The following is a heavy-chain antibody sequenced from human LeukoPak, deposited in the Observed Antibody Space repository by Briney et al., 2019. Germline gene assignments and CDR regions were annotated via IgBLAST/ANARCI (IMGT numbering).Heavy chain of an antibody. CDR3: ARDRRVALDY. Sequence: SVKVSCKASGGTFSSYAISWVRQAPGQGLEWMGGIIPIFGTANYAQKLQGRVTMTTDTSTSTAYMELRSLRSDDTAVYYCARDRRVALDYWGQGTLVTVSS. CDR2: IIPIFGTA. D-gene: IGHD3-3*01. V-gene: IGHV1-69*05. CDR1: GGTFSSYA. J-gene: IGHJ4*02.